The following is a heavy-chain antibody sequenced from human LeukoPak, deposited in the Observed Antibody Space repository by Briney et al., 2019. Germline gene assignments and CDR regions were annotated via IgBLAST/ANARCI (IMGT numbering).Heavy chain of an antibody. Sequence: SETLSLTCTVSGGSISSGSYYWSWNRQPAGKGLEWIGRIYTSGSTNYNPSLKSRVTISVDTSKNQFSLKLSSVTAADTAVYYCASGCRPIGYYMDVWGKGTTVTVSS. CDR3: ASGCRPIGYYMDV. CDR2: IYTSGST. J-gene: IGHJ6*03. D-gene: IGHD1-26*01. V-gene: IGHV4-61*02. CDR1: GGSISSGSYY.